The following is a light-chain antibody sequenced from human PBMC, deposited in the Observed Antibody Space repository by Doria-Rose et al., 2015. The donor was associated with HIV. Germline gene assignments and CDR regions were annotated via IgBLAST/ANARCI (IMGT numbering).Light chain of an antibody. V-gene: IGKV3-15*01. CDR2: GAS. CDR1: QSVGTD. Sequence: TQSPETLPVSPGESATLSCRASQSVGTDLAWYQHKPGQAPRLLIWGASTRATGIPARFSGSGSGTEFTLTISSLQSEDFAIYFCHQYNNWPTFGQGTRLDIK. J-gene: IGKJ5*01. CDR3: HQYNNWPT.